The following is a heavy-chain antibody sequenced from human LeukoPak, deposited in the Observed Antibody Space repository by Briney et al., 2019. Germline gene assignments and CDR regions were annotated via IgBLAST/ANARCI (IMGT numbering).Heavy chain of an antibody. J-gene: IGHJ6*03. CDR2: IYYSGST. D-gene: IGHD6-13*01. Sequence: SETLSLTCTVSGCSISSYYWSWIRQPPGKGLEWIGHIYYSGSTNYNPSLKSRVTISVDTSKNQFSLKLSSMTAADTAVYYCARTTEAHSWRTRYYDYYMDVWGKGTTVTVSS. CDR3: ARTTEAHSWRTRYYDYYMDV. CDR1: GCSISSYY. V-gene: IGHV4-59*01.